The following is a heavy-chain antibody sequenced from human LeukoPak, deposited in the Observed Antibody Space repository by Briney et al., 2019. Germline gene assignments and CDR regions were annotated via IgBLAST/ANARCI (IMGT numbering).Heavy chain of an antibody. V-gene: IGHV1-8*01. CDR2: MNPNSGNT. Sequence: ASVKVSCKASEYTFTSYDINWARQATGQGLEWMGWMNPNSGNTGYAQKFQGRVTMTRNTSISTAYMELSSLTFEDTAVYYCARGRHPGPAWISEYWGQGTLVTVSS. CDR1: EYTFTSYD. J-gene: IGHJ4*02. CDR3: ARGRHPGPAWISEY. D-gene: IGHD5-12*01.